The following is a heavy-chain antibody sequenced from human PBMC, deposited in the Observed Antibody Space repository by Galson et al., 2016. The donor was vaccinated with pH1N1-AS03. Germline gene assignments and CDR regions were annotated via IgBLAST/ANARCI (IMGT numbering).Heavy chain of an antibody. D-gene: IGHD1-1*01. CDR3: ARGPDYWSDRFYYFGMDV. Sequence: SLRLSCAASGFSFNTYGMHWVRQAPGKGLEWVAVIWYDGSTKYYGDSVKGRFIISRDNSRNTVYLQMKSLRAEDTAVYYCARGPDYWSDRFYYFGMDVWGQGTTVTVSS. CDR1: GFSFNTYG. J-gene: IGHJ6*02. V-gene: IGHV3-33*08. CDR2: IWYDGSTK.